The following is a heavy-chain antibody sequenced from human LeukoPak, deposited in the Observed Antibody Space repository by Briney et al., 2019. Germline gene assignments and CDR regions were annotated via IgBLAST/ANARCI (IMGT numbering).Heavy chain of an antibody. Sequence: GGSLRLSCAASGFTFSSYWMSWVRQAPGKGLEWVANIKQDGSEKYYVDSVKGRFTISRDNAKNSLYLQMNSLRADDTAVYYCARALPRWSLPANWFDPWGQGTLVTVSS. CDR1: GFTFSSYW. V-gene: IGHV3-7*03. CDR3: ARALPRWSLPANWFDP. J-gene: IGHJ5*02. CDR2: IKQDGSEK. D-gene: IGHD4-23*01.